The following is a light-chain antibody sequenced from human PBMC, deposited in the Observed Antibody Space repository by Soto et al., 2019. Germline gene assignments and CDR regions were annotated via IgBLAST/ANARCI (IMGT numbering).Light chain of an antibody. CDR1: QSITNHY. V-gene: IGKV3-20*01. Sequence: EIVLTQSPGTLSLSPGDRATLSCRASQSITNHYLAWYQQKSGQAPRPLVYGASSRPTGTADMFSGSVSGTDFTLIISRLEPEDVAIYYCQQYGNSPWTFGQGTKVEIK. CDR3: QQYGNSPWT. J-gene: IGKJ1*01. CDR2: GAS.